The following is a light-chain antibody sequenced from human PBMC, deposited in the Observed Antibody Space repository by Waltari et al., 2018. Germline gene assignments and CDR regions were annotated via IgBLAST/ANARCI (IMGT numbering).Light chain of an antibody. CDR2: DTS. V-gene: IGLV7-46*01. CDR3: LLSYSGARVV. CDR1: TGAVTSGHY. J-gene: IGLJ2*01. Sequence: QAVVTQEPSLTVSPGGTVTLTCGSSTGAVTSGHYPYWFQQKPGQAPRTLIYDTSNTPSWTPARFSGSLLGGKAALTLSGAQPEDEAEYYCLLSYSGARVVFGGGTKLTVL.